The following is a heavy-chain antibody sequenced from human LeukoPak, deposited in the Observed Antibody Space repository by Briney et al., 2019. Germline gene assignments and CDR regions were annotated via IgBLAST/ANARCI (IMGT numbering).Heavy chain of an antibody. Sequence: ASVKVSCKASGYTFTSYGISWVRQAPGQGLEWMGWISAYNGNTNYAQKLQGRVTMTTDTSTSTAYMELRSLRSDDTAVYYCATSGPGYYYYYMDVWGKGTTVTVSS. J-gene: IGHJ6*03. CDR2: ISAYNGNT. V-gene: IGHV1-18*01. CDR3: ATSGPGYYYYYMDV. CDR1: GYTFTSYG. D-gene: IGHD3-10*01.